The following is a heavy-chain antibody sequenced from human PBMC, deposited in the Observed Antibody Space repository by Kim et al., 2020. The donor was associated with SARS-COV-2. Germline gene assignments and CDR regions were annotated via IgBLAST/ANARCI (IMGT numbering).Heavy chain of an antibody. CDR1: GFTFSSYW. J-gene: IGHJ6*02. CDR3: ARAYIVLMVYAIAKVTSRLVEQYRLGYYYYYYGMDV. D-gene: IGHD2-8*01. V-gene: IGHV3-74*01. CDR2: INSDGSST. Sequence: GGSLRLSCAASGFTFSSYWMHWVRQAPGKGLVWVSRINSDGSSTSYADSVKGRFTISRDNAKNTLYLQMNSLRAEDTAVYYCARAYIVLMVYAIAKVTSRLVEQYRLGYYYYYYGMDVWGQGTTVTVSS.